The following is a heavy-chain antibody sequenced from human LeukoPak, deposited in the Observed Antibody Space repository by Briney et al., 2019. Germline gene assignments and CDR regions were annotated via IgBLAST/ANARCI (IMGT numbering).Heavy chain of an antibody. V-gene: IGHV4-34*01. CDR3: ARDRGDSGYSSSWLTHYYYYYGMDV. CDR1: GGSFSGYY. CDR2: INHSGST. Sequence: PSETLSLTCAVYGGSFSGYYWSWIRQPPGKGLEWIGEINHSGSTNYNPSLKSRVTISVDTSKNQFSLKLSSVTAADTAVYYCARDRGDSGYSSSWLTHYYYYYGMDVWGQGTTVTVSS. J-gene: IGHJ6*02. D-gene: IGHD6-13*01.